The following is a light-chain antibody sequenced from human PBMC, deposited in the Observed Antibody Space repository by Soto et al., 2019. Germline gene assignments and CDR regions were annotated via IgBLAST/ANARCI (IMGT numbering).Light chain of an antibody. Sequence: QSVLTQPPSASGTPGQRVTISCSGSNSNIGRNTVNWYQQLPGTAPKLLIYRNNQRPSGVPVRFSGSKSGTSASLAISGFQSDDESDYYCASWDDGLTGYVFGTGTKVTVL. V-gene: IGLV1-44*01. J-gene: IGLJ1*01. CDR3: ASWDDGLTGYV. CDR1: NSNIGRNT. CDR2: RNN.